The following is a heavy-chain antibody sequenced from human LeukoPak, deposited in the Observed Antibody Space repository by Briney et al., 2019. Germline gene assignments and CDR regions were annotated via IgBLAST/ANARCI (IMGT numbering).Heavy chain of an antibody. CDR3: ARESGDVTMIVVSEGYFDY. D-gene: IGHD3-22*01. V-gene: IGHV3-30*02. CDR1: GFTFSSYG. CDR2: IRYDGSNK. J-gene: IGHJ4*02. Sequence: GGSLRLSCAASGFTFSSYGMHWVRQAPGKGLEWVAFIRYDGSNKYYADSVKGRFTISRDNAKNSLYLQMNSLRAEDTAVYYCARESGDVTMIVVSEGYFDYWGQGTLVTVSS.